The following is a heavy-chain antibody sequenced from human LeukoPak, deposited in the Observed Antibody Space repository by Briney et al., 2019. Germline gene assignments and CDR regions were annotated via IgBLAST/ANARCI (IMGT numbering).Heavy chain of an antibody. V-gene: IGHV4-59*01. CDR3: ARDRSSGWYFDY. Sequence: SETLSLTCTVSGGSISSYYWSWIRQPPGKGLEWIGYIYYSGSTNYNPSLKSRVTISVDTSKNQFSLKLSSVIAADTAVYYCARDRSSGWYFDYWGQGTLVTVSS. D-gene: IGHD6-19*01. J-gene: IGHJ4*02. CDR2: IYYSGST. CDR1: GGSISSYY.